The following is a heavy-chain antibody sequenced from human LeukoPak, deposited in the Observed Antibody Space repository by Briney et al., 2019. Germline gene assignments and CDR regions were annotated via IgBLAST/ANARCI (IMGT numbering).Heavy chain of an antibody. CDR3: ARDLGVNWNDVYFDY. J-gene: IGHJ4*02. D-gene: IGHD1-1*01. Sequence: GGSLRLSCAASGFTFSTYAIHWVRQAPGKGLEWVAVISYDGSNKYYADSVKGRFTISRDNSKNTLYLQMNSLRAEDTAVYYCARDLGVNWNDVYFDYWGQGTLVTVSS. V-gene: IGHV3-30-3*01. CDR2: ISYDGSNK. CDR1: GFTFSTYA.